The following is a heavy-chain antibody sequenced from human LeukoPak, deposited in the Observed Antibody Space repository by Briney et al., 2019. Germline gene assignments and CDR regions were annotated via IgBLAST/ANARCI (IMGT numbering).Heavy chain of an antibody. V-gene: IGHV1-2*02. CDR2: INPNSGGT. J-gene: IGHJ5*02. CDR1: GYTFTGYY. D-gene: IGHD3-10*01. CDR3: ARRNYYGSGSYPTYWFDP. Sequence: PAASVKVSCKASGYTFTGYYMHWVRQAPGQGLEWMGWINPNSGGTNYAQKFQGRVTMTRDTSISTAYMELSRLRSDDTAVYYCARRNYYGSGSYPTYWFDPWGQGTLVTVSS.